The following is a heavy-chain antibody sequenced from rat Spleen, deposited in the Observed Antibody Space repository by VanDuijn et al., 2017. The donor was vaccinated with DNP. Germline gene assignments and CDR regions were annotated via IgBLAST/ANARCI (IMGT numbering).Heavy chain of an antibody. V-gene: IGHV2S8*01. CDR3: ARSSYGYNRNWFAY. J-gene: IGHJ3*01. Sequence: QVQLKESGPGLVQPSRTLSLTCTVSGFSLTTYGVSWVRQPPGKGLEWIAAIWSGGNTYYNSTLKSRLSISRDTSKSQVLLKMNSLQTEDTAMYFCARSSYGYNRNWFAYWGQGTLVTVSS. D-gene: IGHD1-9*01. CDR2: IWSGGNT. CDR1: GFSLTTYG.